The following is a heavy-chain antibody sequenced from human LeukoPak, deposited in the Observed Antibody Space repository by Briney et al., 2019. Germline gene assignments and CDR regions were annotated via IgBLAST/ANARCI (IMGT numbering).Heavy chain of an antibody. CDR3: ARGFRDTAMFLDY. CDR1: GFTFSSYE. J-gene: IGHJ4*02. Sequence: GGSLRLSCAASGFTFSSYEMNWVRQAPGKGLEWISAISGSSSNVYYAATVRGRFTISRDNAENSLYLQLNTMRAEDTAVYYCARGFRDTAMFLDYWGQGTLVTVSS. D-gene: IGHD5-18*01. V-gene: IGHV3-48*03. CDR2: ISGSSSNV.